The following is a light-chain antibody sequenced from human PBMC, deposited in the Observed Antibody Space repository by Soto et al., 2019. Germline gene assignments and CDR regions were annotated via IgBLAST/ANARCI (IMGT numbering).Light chain of an antibody. V-gene: IGLV2-8*01. CDR1: SSDVGGYDY. J-gene: IGLJ2*01. CDR2: EVT. CDR3: SSYAGRNNLV. Sequence: QSVLTQPPSASGSPGQSVTISCTGTSSDVGGYDYVSWYQQHPGQAPKLIIYEVTKRPSGVPDRFSGSKSGNTASLTVSGLQAEDEANYYCSSYAGRNNLVFGGGTKLTVL.